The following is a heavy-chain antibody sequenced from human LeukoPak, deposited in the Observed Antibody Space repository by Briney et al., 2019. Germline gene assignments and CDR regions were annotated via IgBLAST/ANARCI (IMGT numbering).Heavy chain of an antibody. J-gene: IGHJ3*02. CDR2: ISSSSSYI. Sequence: GGSLRLSCAASGFTFSSYSMNWVRQAPGKGLEWVSSISSSSSYIYYADSVKGRFTISRDNAKNSLYLQMNSLRAEDTAVYYCARGGGATRDAFDIWGQGTMVTVSS. CDR1: GFTFSSYS. V-gene: IGHV3-21*01. D-gene: IGHD2-15*01. CDR3: ARGGGATRDAFDI.